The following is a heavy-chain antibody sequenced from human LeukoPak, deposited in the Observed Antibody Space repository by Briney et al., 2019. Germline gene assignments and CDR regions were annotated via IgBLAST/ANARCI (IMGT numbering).Heavy chain of an antibody. CDR2: ISAYNGNT. J-gene: IGHJ3*02. V-gene: IGHV1-18*01. Sequence: GASVKVSCKASGYTFTSYGISWVRQAPGQGLEWMGWISAYNGNTNYAQKLQGRVTMTTDTSTSTAYMELSRLRSDDTAVYYCARRAPQPPATYYDILTGYYDAFDIWGQGTMVTVSS. D-gene: IGHD3-9*01. CDR1: GYTFTSYG. CDR3: ARRAPQPPATYYDILTGYYDAFDI.